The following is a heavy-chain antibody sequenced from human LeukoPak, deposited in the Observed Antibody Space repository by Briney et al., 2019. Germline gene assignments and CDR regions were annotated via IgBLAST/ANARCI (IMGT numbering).Heavy chain of an antibody. CDR2: IYYSGST. Sequence: SETLSLTCTVSGGSISSYYRSWIRQPPGKGLEWIGYIYYSGSTNYNPSLKSRVTISVDTSKNQFSLKLSSVTAADTAVYYCARGGGYYYFDYWGQGTLVTVSS. D-gene: IGHD2-21*01. V-gene: IGHV4-59*01. J-gene: IGHJ4*02. CDR1: GGSISSYY. CDR3: ARGGGYYYFDY.